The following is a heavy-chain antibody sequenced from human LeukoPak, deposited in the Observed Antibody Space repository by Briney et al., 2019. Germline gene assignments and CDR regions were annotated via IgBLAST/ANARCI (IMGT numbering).Heavy chain of an antibody. CDR1: GFTFSSSA. Sequence: GGSLRLSCATSGFTFSSSAMSWVRQPPGKGLAWVSTISGSGGGTYYADSVKGRFTISRDNSKNTLYLQMNSLRAEDTAVFYCGKLFYSSGMYHFDYWGQGTPVTASS. J-gene: IGHJ4*02. CDR2: ISGSGGGT. V-gene: IGHV3-23*01. D-gene: IGHD3-10*01. CDR3: GKLFYSSGMYHFDY.